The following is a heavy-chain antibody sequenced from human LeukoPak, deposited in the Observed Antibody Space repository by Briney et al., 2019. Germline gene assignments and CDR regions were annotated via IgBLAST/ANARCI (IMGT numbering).Heavy chain of an antibody. Sequence: PGRSLRLSCAASGFTFSSYGMHWVRQAPGKGLEWVAVIWYDGSNEYYADSVKGRFTISRDNSKNTLYLQMNSLRAEDTAVYYCARVYGDDAFDIWGQGTMVTVSS. J-gene: IGHJ3*02. D-gene: IGHD4-17*01. CDR1: GFTFSSYG. CDR2: IWYDGSNE. CDR3: ARVYGDDAFDI. V-gene: IGHV3-33*01.